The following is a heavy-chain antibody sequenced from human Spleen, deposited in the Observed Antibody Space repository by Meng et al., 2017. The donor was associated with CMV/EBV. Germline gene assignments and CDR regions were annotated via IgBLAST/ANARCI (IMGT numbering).Heavy chain of an antibody. V-gene: IGHV5-51*01. J-gene: IGHJ6*02. CDR3: AKQLSYYYGMDV. CDR2: IYLGDSDT. CDR1: GYSFTSYW. Sequence: GESLKISCKDSGYSFTSYWIGWVRQMPGKGLEWMGIIYLGDSDTGYSPSFQGQVTISADESISTAYLQWSSLKASDTAMYYCAKQLSYYYGMDVWGQGTAVTVSS.